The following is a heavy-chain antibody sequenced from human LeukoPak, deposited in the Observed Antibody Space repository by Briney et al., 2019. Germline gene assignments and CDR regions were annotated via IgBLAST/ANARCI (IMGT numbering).Heavy chain of an antibody. V-gene: IGHV4-30-2*01. CDR2: IYHSGST. D-gene: IGHD6-13*01. J-gene: IGHJ4*02. Sequence: SRTLSLTCAVSGGSISSGGYSWSWIRQPPGKGLEWIGYIYHSGSTYYNPSLKSRVTISVDTSKNQFSLKLSSVTAADTAVYYCARNPSSWAYYFDYWGQGTLVTVPS. CDR1: GGSISSGGYS. CDR3: ARNPSSWAYYFDY.